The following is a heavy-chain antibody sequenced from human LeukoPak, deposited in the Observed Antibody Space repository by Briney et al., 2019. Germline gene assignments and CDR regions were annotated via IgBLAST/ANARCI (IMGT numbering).Heavy chain of an antibody. V-gene: IGHV3-33*08. J-gene: IGHJ4*02. Sequence: GGSLRLSCAASGFTFSSYWMHWVRQAPGKGLEWVAVAYGDGSDKYYADSVKGRFTISKDISKNTLYVQMNSLRAEDTAMYYCATGSGYYYGHWGQGTLVTVSS. CDR1: GFTFSSYW. CDR2: AYGDGSDK. D-gene: IGHD3-22*01. CDR3: ATGSGYYYGH.